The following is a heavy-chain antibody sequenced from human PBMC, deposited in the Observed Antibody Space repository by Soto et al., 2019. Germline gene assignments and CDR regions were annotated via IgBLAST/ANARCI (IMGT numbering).Heavy chain of an antibody. CDR2: INAGNGNT. CDR3: ARGLNGYLHYFAY. J-gene: IGHJ4*02. CDR1: GYTFTSYA. V-gene: IGHV1-3*01. D-gene: IGHD5-18*01. Sequence: ASVKVSCKASGYTFTSYAMHWVRQAPGQRLEWMGWINAGNGNTKYSQKFQGRVTITRDTSASTAYMELSSLRSEDTAVYYCARGLNGYLHYFAYWGQGSSVTVSS.